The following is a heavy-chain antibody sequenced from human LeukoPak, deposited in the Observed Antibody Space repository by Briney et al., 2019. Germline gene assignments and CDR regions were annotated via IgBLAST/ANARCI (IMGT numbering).Heavy chain of an antibody. CDR1: GYTFTGYY. V-gene: IGHV1-2*02. D-gene: IGHD3-10*01. CDR3: ASITMVRGVMGFDY. Sequence: ASVSVSCKASGYTFTGYYMHWVRQAPGQGLEWMGWINPNSGGTNYAQTFQGRVTMTRDTSISTAYMELSRLRSDDTAVYYCASITMVRGVMGFDYWGQGTLVTVSS. CDR2: INPNSGGT. J-gene: IGHJ4*02.